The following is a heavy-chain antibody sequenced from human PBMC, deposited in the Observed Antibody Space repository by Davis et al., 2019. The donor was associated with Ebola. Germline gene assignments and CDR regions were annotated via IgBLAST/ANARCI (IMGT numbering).Heavy chain of an antibody. J-gene: IGHJ4*02. D-gene: IGHD2-2*01. CDR3: ARSDQMLLTWGFDN. CDR2: IYPGDSDT. Sequence: GESLKISCKGYGYSFTNYWIGWVRQMPGKGLEWMGIIYPGDSDTRYSPSFQGQVTMSADKSINSAYLRWSSLKASDTATYYCARSDQMLLTWGFDNWGQGTLVTVSS. V-gene: IGHV5-51*01. CDR1: GYSFTNYW.